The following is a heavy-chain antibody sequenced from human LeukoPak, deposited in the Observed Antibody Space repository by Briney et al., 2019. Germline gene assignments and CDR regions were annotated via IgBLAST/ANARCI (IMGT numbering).Heavy chain of an antibody. D-gene: IGHD6-19*01. CDR1: GFTFSSYA. CDR2: INGSGGST. CDR3: AKARYSSGWFDY. V-gene: IGHV3-23*01. J-gene: IGHJ5*01. Sequence: GGSLGLSCAASGFTFSSYAMSWVRQAPGKGLEWVSAINGSGGSTYYADSVKGRFTISRDNSKNTLYLQMNSLRAEDTAVYYCAKARYSSGWFDYWGQGTLVTVSS.